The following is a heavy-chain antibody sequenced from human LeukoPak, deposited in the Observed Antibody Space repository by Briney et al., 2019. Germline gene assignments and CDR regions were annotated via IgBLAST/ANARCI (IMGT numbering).Heavy chain of an antibody. Sequence: SETLSLTCTVSAGSISSYYWSWIRQPPGKGLEWIGYIYYSGSTNYNPSLKSRVTISVDTSKNQFSLKLSSVTAADTAVYYCARLTGYCSGGSCPSILFDYWGQGTLVTVSS. CDR3: ARLTGYCSGGSCPSILFDY. J-gene: IGHJ4*02. V-gene: IGHV4-59*12. CDR2: IYYSGST. CDR1: AGSISSYY. D-gene: IGHD2-15*01.